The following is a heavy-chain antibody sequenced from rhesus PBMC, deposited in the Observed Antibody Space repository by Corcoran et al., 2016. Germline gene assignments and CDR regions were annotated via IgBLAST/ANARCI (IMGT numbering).Heavy chain of an antibody. D-gene: IGHD2-27*01. CDR1: GGSISGYY. J-gene: IGHJ4*01. Sequence: QVQLQESGPGLVKPSETLSLTCAVSGGSISGYYWNWIRQPPGKGLEWIGYIGSSSGNTYYNPALKSRVAFSTDTSKNHFSLKLNSVTAADTAVYYCARTGREYCSGISCYPLDYWGQGILVTVSS. CDR3: ARTGREYCSGISCYPLDY. CDR2: IGSSSGNT. V-gene: IGHV4-165*02.